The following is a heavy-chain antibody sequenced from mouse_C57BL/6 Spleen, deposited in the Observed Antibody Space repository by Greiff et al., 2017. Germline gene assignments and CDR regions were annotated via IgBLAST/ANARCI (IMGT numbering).Heavy chain of an antibody. CDR3: ARSGDPYYAMDY. J-gene: IGHJ4*01. CDR1: GYAFSSYW. Sequence: VQVVESGAELVKPGASVKISCKASGYAFSSYWMNWVKQRPGKGLEWIGQIYPGDGDTNYNGKFKGKATLTADKSSSTAYMQLSSLTSEDSAVYFCARSGDPYYAMDYWGQGTSVTVSS. CDR2: IYPGDGDT. V-gene: IGHV1-80*01. D-gene: IGHD3-1*01.